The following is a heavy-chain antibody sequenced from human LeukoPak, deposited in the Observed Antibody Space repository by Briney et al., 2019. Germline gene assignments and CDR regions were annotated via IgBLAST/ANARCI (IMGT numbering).Heavy chain of an antibody. J-gene: IGHJ4*02. V-gene: IGHV4-59*01. Sequence: KPSETLSLTCTVSDGSISSYYWSWIRQPPRKGLEWIGNIYNSGSTNYNPSLKSRVTMSVDPSKNQFSLRLSSVTAADTAVYYCARDSGYVDYWGQGTLVTVSS. D-gene: IGHD3-22*01. CDR3: ARDSGYVDY. CDR1: DGSISSYY. CDR2: IYNSGST.